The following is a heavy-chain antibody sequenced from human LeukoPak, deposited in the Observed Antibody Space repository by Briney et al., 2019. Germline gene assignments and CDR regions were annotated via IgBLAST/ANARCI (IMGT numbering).Heavy chain of an antibody. J-gene: IGHJ4*02. V-gene: IGHV3-23*01. Sequence: TGGSLRLSCAASGFTFSSYAMSWVRQAPGKGLEWVSAISGSGGSTYYADSVKGRYTISRDNAKNSLYLQMNSLRAEDTAVYYCARDALYGYNAYYFDYWGQGTLVTVSS. CDR3: ARDALYGYNAYYFDY. CDR2: ISGSGGST. CDR1: GFTFSSYA. D-gene: IGHD5-18*01.